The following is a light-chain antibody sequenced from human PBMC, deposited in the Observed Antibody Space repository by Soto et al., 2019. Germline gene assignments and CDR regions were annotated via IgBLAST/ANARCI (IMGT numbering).Light chain of an antibody. CDR1: QSVSNY. Sequence: EIELTQSPATLSLSPGERATLYCRASQSVSNYLAWYQKRPGQAPRLLIYDVSNRATGIPDRFSGSGSGTDFTLTISSLEPEDFAVYYCQQRSNWPLTFGGGTRVEIK. CDR2: DVS. CDR3: QQRSNWPLT. V-gene: IGKV3-11*01. J-gene: IGKJ4*01.